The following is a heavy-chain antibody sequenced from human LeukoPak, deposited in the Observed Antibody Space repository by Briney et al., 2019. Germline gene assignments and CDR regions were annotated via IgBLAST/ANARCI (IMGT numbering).Heavy chain of an antibody. D-gene: IGHD4-17*01. CDR2: INHSGST. Sequence: KTSETLSLTCTVSGGSISTYYWSWIRQPPGKGLEWIGEINHSGSTNYNPSLKSRVTISVDTSKNQFSLKLSSVTAADTAVYYCARGRGTVTRFYFDYWGQGTLVTVSS. J-gene: IGHJ4*02. CDR3: ARGRGTVTRFYFDY. V-gene: IGHV4-34*01. CDR1: GGSISTYY.